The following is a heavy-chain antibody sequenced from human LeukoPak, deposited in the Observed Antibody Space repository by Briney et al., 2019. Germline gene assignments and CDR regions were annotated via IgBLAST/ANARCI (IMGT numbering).Heavy chain of an antibody. V-gene: IGHV3-30-3*01. CDR2: ISYDGNNE. D-gene: IGHD6-13*01. Sequence: GRSLRLSCAASGFTFSSYPMHWVRQAPGKGLEWVAVISYDGNNECYADSVKGRFTISRDNSKNTLYLQVNSLRAEDTAVYFCARDSGYIISSVFGYWGQGTLVTVSS. J-gene: IGHJ4*02. CDR3: ARDSGYIISSVFGY. CDR1: GFTFSSYP.